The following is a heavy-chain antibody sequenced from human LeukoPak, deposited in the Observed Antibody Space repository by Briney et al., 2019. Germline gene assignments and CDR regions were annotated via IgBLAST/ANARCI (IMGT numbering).Heavy chain of an antibody. Sequence: GGSLRLSCAASGFTFSSYPMHWVRQAPAKGLEWVAVISYDGSNKYYADSVKGRFTISRDNSKNTLYLQMNSLRAEDTAVYYCARESRLTIFGVVIITRDYGIDVWGQGTTVTVSS. CDR1: GFTFSSYP. D-gene: IGHD3-3*01. V-gene: IGHV3-30-3*01. CDR3: ARESRLTIFGVVIITRDYGIDV. CDR2: ISYDGSNK. J-gene: IGHJ6*02.